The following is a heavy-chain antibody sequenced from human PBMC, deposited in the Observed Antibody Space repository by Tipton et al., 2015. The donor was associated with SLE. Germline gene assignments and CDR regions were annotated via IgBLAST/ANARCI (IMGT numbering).Heavy chain of an antibody. Sequence: SLRLSCAASGFTFSSYAMSWVRQAPGKGLEWVSAISGSGGSTYYADSVKGRFTISRDNSKNTLYLQMNSLRAEDTAVYYWAKGRSGVVGVVDYWGQGTLVTVSS. D-gene: IGHD3-3*01. CDR2: ISGSGGST. J-gene: IGHJ4*02. CDR1: GFTFSSYA. V-gene: IGHV3-23*01. CDR3: AKGRSGVVGVVDY.